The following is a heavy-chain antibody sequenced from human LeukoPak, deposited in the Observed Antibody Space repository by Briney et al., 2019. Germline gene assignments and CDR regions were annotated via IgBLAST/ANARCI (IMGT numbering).Heavy chain of an antibody. J-gene: IGHJ3*01. CDR1: GFTFNNYA. CDR3: AKGRRFPDDDLEL. CDR2: ISGSRGDT. V-gene: IGHV3-23*01. Sequence: PGGSLRLSCVASGFTFNNYAMSWVRQAPGKGLEWVSAISGSRGDTYYAASVQGRFTISRDNSRNTLYLQMNSLRAEDTALYYFAKGRRFPDDDLELWGQGTLVTVSS. D-gene: IGHD2-21*01.